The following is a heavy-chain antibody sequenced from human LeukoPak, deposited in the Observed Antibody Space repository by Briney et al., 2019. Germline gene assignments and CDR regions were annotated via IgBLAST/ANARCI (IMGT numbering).Heavy chain of an antibody. CDR1: GFTFSSYG. D-gene: IGHD5-12*01. CDR3: AREHSGYDFPGRDYYYMDV. J-gene: IGHJ6*03. V-gene: IGHV3-30*03. Sequence: GGSLRLSCAASGFTFSSYGMHWVRQAPGKGLEWVAVISYDGSNKYYADSVKGRFTISRDNSKNTLYLQMNSLRAEDTAVYYCAREHSGYDFPGRDYYYMDVWGKGTTVTVSS. CDR2: ISYDGSNK.